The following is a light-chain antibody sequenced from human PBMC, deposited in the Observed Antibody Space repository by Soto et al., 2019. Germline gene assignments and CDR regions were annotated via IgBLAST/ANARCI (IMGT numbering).Light chain of an antibody. CDR3: QQYNSYSYT. J-gene: IGKJ2*01. CDR1: QSISSW. Sequence: DLPMTQSPSTLSASVGDRVTITCRASQSISSWLAWYQQKPGKAPNLLISGASSLQSGVPSRFSGSGSGTEFSLTISSLQADDSATYYCQQYNSYSYTFGQGTKLEIK. V-gene: IGKV1-5*01. CDR2: GAS.